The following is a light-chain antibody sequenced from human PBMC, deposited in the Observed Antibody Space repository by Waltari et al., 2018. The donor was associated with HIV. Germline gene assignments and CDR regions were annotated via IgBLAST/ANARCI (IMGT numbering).Light chain of an antibody. CDR2: EDS. Sequence: NFILTQSHSVSESPGKTVTISCTRSSGGLGSTYIQWYQQRPGRSPDTVIYEDSPRPSGVPNRFSGSVDSSSNSASLTISGLKTEDEADYFCQSYDGTTVVFGGGTRLTVL. J-gene: IGLJ2*01. CDR1: SGGLGSTY. CDR3: QSYDGTTVV. V-gene: IGLV6-57*01.